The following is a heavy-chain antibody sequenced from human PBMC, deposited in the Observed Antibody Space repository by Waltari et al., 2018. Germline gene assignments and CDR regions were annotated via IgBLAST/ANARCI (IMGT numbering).Heavy chain of an antibody. Sequence: VQMVESGGVVVQPGGSLRLSCAASGFTFDDYAMHWVRQAPGKGLEWVSLISGDGGSTYYADSVKGRFTISRDNSKNSLYLQMNSLRAEDTALYYCGVHCSSTSCLVDYWGQGTLVTVSS. V-gene: IGHV3-43D*04. D-gene: IGHD2-2*01. CDR1: GFTFDDYA. CDR3: GVHCSSTSCLVDY. J-gene: IGHJ4*02. CDR2: ISGDGGST.